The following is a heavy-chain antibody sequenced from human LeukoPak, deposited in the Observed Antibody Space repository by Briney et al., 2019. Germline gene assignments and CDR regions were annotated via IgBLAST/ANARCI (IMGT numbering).Heavy chain of an antibody. V-gene: IGHV3-21*01. CDR3: ARDLDWFGELSAAFDY. CDR2: ISSSSSYI. J-gene: IGHJ4*02. D-gene: IGHD3-10*01. Sequence: PGGSLRLSCAASGFTFSSYSMNWVRQAPGKGLEWVSSISSSSSYIYYADSVKGRFTISRDNAKNSLYLQMNSLRAEDTAVYYCARDLDWFGELSAAFDYWGQGTLVTVSS. CDR1: GFTFSSYS.